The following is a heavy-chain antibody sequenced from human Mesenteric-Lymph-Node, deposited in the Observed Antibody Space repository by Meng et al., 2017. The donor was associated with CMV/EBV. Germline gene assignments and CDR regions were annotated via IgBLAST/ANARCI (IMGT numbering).Heavy chain of an antibody. J-gene: IGHJ2*01. CDR2: ISSASSTI. D-gene: IGHD6-13*01. Sequence: GGSLRLSCAASGFTFSSYSMHWVRQAPGKGLEWVSYISSASSTIYYADSVKGRFTISRDNSKNTRDLQMNSLRAEDTAVYYCAKAGNSWPWYFDLWGRGTLVTVSS. CDR3: AKAGNSWPWYFDL. V-gene: IGHV3-48*01. CDR1: GFTFSSYS.